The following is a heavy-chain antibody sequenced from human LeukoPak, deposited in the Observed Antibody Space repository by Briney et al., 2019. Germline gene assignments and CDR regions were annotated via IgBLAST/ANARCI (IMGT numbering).Heavy chain of an antibody. V-gene: IGHV3-23*01. D-gene: IGHD2-15*01. J-gene: IGHJ4*02. CDR3: AKSIEAAVVVTDGDYFHY. CDR1: GFIFSNYV. Sequence: GGSLRLSCAASGFIFSNYVMSWVRQAPGKGLEWVSTISGSGGSIYYADSVKGRLTISRDNSKNTLYLQVNSLRVEDTAVYYCAKSIEAAVVVTDGDYFHYWGQGSLVTVSS. CDR2: ISGSGGSI.